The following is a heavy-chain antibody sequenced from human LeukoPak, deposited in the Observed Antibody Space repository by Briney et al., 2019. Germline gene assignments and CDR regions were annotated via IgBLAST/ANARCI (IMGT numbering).Heavy chain of an antibody. CDR3: AGGGLITVVVNIYVMDV. J-gene: IGHJ6*02. CDR1: GYTFTSYG. V-gene: IGHV1-18*01. Sequence: ASVKVSCKASGYTFTSYGISWVRQAPGQGLEWMGWISAYNGNTNYAQKLQGRVTMTTDTSTSTAYMELRSLRSDATAVYYCAGGGLITVVVNIYVMDVWGQGTTVTVSS. D-gene: IGHD4-23*01. CDR2: ISAYNGNT.